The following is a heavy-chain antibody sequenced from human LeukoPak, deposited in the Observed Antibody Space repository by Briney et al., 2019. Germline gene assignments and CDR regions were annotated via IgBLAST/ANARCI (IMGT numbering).Heavy chain of an antibody. CDR1: GGTFISYA. V-gene: IGHV1-69*13. D-gene: IGHD3-3*01. CDR2: IIPIFGTA. J-gene: IGHJ4*02. Sequence: SVKVSCKASGGTFISYAISWVRQAPGQGLEWMGGIIPIFGTANYAQKFQGRVTITADESTSTAYMELSSLRSDDTAVYYCARGNLVSVDFWSGYDYWGQGTLVTVSS. CDR3: ARGNLVSVDFWSGYDY.